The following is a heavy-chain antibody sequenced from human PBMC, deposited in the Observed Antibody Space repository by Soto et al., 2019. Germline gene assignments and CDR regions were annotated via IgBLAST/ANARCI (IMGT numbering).Heavy chain of an antibody. Sequence: QMQLVQSGPEVKKPGTSVKVSCKASGFTFTSSAVQWVRQARGQRLEWIGWIVVGSGNTNYAQKFQERVTITRDMSTSTAYMELSSLRSEDTAVYYCAATTVVISKNYYGMDVWGRGTTVTVSS. D-gene: IGHD4-17*01. J-gene: IGHJ6*02. CDR3: AATTVVISKNYYGMDV. CDR2: IVVGSGNT. CDR1: GFTFTSSA. V-gene: IGHV1-58*01.